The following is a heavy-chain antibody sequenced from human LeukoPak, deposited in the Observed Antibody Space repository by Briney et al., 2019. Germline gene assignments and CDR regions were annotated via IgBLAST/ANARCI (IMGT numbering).Heavy chain of an antibody. J-gene: IGHJ4*02. D-gene: IGHD3-16*02. CDR3: ARVFVAEDY. V-gene: IGHV6-1*01. CDR1: GDSVSSNSVA. Sequence: SQTLSLTCAISGDSVSSNSVAWNWIRQSPSRGLEWLGRTYYRSKWYNDYAVSVKSRISINPDTSKNQFSLKLSSVTAADTAVYYCARVFVAEDYWGQGTLVTVSS. CDR2: TYYRSKWYN.